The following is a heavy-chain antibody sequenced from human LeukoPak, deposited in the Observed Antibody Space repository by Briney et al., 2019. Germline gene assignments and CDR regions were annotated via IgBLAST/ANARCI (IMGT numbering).Heavy chain of an antibody. D-gene: IGHD2-15*01. V-gene: IGHV3-33*08. CDR1: GFPFSSYW. Sequence: GGSLRLSCVASGFPFSSYWMTWVRQAPGKGLEWVAVIWYDGSNKYYADSVKGRFTISRDNSKDTLYLQMNSRRAEDTAMYYCASQMVAASSYWGQGTLVTVSS. J-gene: IGHJ4*02. CDR3: ASQMVAASSY. CDR2: IWYDGSNK.